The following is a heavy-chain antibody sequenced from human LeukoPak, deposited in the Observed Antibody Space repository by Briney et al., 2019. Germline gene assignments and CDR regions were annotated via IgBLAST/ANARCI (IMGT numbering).Heavy chain of an antibody. Sequence: PGGSLRLSCAASGFAFGSYAVHWVRQAPGKGLEWVAVISYDGSNKYYADSVKGRFTISRDNSKNTLYLQMNSLRAEDTAVYYCAKEGQDWNYPKFRTRYYYYYGMDVWGQGTTVTVSS. J-gene: IGHJ6*02. D-gene: IGHD1-7*01. V-gene: IGHV3-30*04. CDR3: AKEGQDWNYPKFRTRYYYYYGMDV. CDR1: GFAFGSYA. CDR2: ISYDGSNK.